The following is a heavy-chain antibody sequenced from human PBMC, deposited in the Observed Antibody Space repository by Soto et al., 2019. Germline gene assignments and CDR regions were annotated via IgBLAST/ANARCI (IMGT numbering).Heavy chain of an antibody. CDR3: VKDTQWLETYFDS. D-gene: IGHD6-19*01. V-gene: IGHV3-23*01. CDR2: IGPTRRYT. Sequence: GGSLRRSCAASGFSFSTSVVAWVRRAPGKGLEWISSIGPTRRYTFYAYIESVKGRFTISRDNSEHTLYLQMNNLEADDTAIYYCVKDTQWLETYFDSWGPGTLVTVSS. J-gene: IGHJ4*02. CDR1: GFSFSTSV.